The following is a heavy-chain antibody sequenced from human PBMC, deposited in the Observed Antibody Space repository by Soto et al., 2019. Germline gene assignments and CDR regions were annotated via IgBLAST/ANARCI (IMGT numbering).Heavy chain of an antibody. J-gene: IGHJ6*02. CDR3: ASDRTANWGTDGMDV. V-gene: IGHV3-30-3*01. D-gene: IGHD7-27*01. Sequence: QVQLVESGGGVVQPGRSLRLSCAASGFTFSSYAMHWVRQAPGKGLEWVAVISYDGSNKYYADSVKGRFTISRDNSKNTRYLQMNSLRAEDTAVYYCASDRTANWGTDGMDVWGQGTTVTVSS. CDR2: ISYDGSNK. CDR1: GFTFSSYA.